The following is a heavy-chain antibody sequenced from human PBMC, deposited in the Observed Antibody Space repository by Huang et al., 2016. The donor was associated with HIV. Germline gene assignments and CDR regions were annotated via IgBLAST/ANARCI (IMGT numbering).Heavy chain of an antibody. CDR1: GGSLHGYY. J-gene: IGHJ2*01. CDR3: ATSRSGSGWFLDI. D-gene: IGHD6-19*01. CDR2: VNHGGST. V-gene: IGHV4-34*01. Sequence: QVQLYQWGAGPLRPSETLSLTCGVSGGSLHGYYWNWLRQSPWRGREWIGEVNHGGSTKYNPSRKSRVTRSVDTSKIQFSLNLTSVTATDTADYYCATSRSGSGWFLDIWGRGTLVSVS.